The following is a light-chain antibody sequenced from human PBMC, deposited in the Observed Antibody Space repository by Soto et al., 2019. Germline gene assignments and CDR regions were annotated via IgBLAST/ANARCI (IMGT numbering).Light chain of an antibody. CDR2: AAS. J-gene: IGKJ4*02. V-gene: IGKV1-17*01. Sequence: DIQMTQSPSSLSASVGDRVTITCRASQGIRNDLVWYQQKTGKAPKRLIYAASSLQSGVPSMFRGSGSVTEFTLTISSLQPEDFATDYSQQHKSDPLSFCGGTKMEIK. CDR1: QGIRND. CDR3: QQHKSDPLS.